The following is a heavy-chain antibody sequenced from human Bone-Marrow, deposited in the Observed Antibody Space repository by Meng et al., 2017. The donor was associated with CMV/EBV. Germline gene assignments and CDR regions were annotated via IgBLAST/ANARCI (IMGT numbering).Heavy chain of an antibody. V-gene: IGHV4-34*01. Sequence: LACVVYGGSFSGYYWRWIRQPPGKGLEWIGEINHSASTNYNPSLKSRVTISVDTSKNQFSLKLSSVTAADTAVYYCARGRGYSYGSWGQGTLVTVSS. CDR1: GGSFSGYY. D-gene: IGHD5-18*01. J-gene: IGHJ5*02. CDR2: INHSAST. CDR3: ARGRGYSYGS.